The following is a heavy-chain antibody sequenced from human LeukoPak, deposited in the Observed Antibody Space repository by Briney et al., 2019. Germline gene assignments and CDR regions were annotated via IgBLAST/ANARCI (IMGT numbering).Heavy chain of an antibody. V-gene: IGHV1-8*01. D-gene: IGHD3/OR15-3a*01. J-gene: IGHJ6*03. CDR3: ARALSWTTESYYYMDV. Sequence: SVKVSCKASGYTLTSYDINWVRQATGQGLEWMGWMNPNSGNTGYAQKFQGRVTMTKNTSITTAYMELSSLRSEDTAVYYCARALSWTTESYYYMDVWGKGTTVTVSS. CDR2: MNPNSGNT. CDR1: GYTLTSYD.